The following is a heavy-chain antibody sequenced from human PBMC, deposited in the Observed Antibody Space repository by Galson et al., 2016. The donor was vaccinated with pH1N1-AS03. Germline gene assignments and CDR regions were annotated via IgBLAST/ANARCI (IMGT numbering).Heavy chain of an antibody. CDR2: IKSSSDGGTT. Sequence: SLRLSCAASGISFSKAWMTWFRQGPGKGLEWLGRIKSSSDGGTTDYAAPVKGRFIISRDDSQSTGYLQMNSLKTEDTALYYCATRPPPYGDYALDFWGQGTLVTVSS. CDR1: GISFSKAW. V-gene: IGHV3-15*01. D-gene: IGHD4-17*01. CDR3: ATRPPPYGDYALDF. J-gene: IGHJ4*02.